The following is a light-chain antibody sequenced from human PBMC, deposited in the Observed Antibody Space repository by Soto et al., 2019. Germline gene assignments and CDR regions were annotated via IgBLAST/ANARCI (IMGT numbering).Light chain of an antibody. CDR2: AVS. V-gene: IGKV3-20*01. CDR1: QSVSSSY. J-gene: IGKJ3*01. Sequence: EIVLTQSPGTLSLSPGERATLSCRASQSVSSSYLAWYRQKPGQAPSLLIYAVSSRATGIPDRFSGSGSGTDFTLTISRLEPEDFAVYYCQQYGSSPFTFGPGTKVDIK. CDR3: QQYGSSPFT.